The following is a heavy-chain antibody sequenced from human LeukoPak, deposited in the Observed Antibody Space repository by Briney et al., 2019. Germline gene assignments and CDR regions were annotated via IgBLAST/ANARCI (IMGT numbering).Heavy chain of an antibody. D-gene: IGHD4-17*01. CDR2: IGVCGVVT. Sequence: ASVNVSCKASGFTFTSSSMQWVRQARGQRLEGVGWIGVCGVVTKYAQKFQERVTITRDLYTRTAYMELSSLRSEDTAVYYCGASNDYGDYVGYWGQGTLVTVSS. V-gene: IGHV1-58*02. CDR3: GASNDYGDYVGY. J-gene: IGHJ4*02. CDR1: GFTFTSSS.